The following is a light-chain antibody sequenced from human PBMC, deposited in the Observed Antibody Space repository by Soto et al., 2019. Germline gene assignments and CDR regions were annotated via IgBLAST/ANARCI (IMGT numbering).Light chain of an antibody. Sequence: DIVMTQTPLSLPFTPGEPASISCRSSHSLXVGDGGNTYVDWYQQKPGKAPKLLIYAASSLPSGVPSRFSGSGSGTDFTLTISSLQSEDYAVYYCHQYNNWPPWTFGQGTKVDI. CDR3: HQYNNWPPWT. CDR2: AAS. V-gene: IGKV2-40*01. J-gene: IGKJ1*01. CDR1: HSLXVGDGGNTY.